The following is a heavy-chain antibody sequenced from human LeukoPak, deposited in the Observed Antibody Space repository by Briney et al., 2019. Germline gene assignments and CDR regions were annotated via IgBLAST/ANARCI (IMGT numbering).Heavy chain of an antibody. CDR3: ARSNQADDY. V-gene: IGHV3-74*01. CDR2: INPGRRSI. D-gene: IGHD1-14*01. CDR1: GLTFNSYW. J-gene: IGHJ4*02. Sequence: GVPLSLSCAASGLTFNSYWKHCLPHFPEKALVWVARINPGRRSITYADSVKGRFTISRDKAKNTLYLQMDSLRAEDTGVYYCARSNQADDYWGQGTLVTVSS.